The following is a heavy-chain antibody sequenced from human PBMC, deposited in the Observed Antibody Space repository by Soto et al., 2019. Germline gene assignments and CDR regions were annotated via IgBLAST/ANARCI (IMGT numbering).Heavy chain of an antibody. Sequence: QVQLVESGGGVVQPGRSLRLSCAASGFTVNNYGMHWVRQAPGKGLEWVAILAHDGRTTYFEDSVRGRFTVSRDESENTLYLQMNNLRTEDTAVYYCARDWGSSGWFNWFDPWGQGILVIVSS. CDR2: LAHDGRTT. J-gene: IGHJ5*02. V-gene: IGHV3-30*03. CDR1: GFTVNNYG. D-gene: IGHD6-19*01. CDR3: ARDWGSSGWFNWFDP.